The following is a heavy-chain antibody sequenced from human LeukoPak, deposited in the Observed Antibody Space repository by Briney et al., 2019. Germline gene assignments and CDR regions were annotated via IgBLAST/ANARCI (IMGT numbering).Heavy chain of an antibody. Sequence: GGSLRLSCAASGFTFSSYAMSWVRQAPGKGLEWVSAISGSGGSTYYADSVKGRFTISRDNSKNTLYLQMYSLRAEDTAVYYCARLPAAINGYFDPWGQGTLVTVSS. V-gene: IGHV3-23*01. J-gene: IGHJ5*02. D-gene: IGHD2-2*01. CDR1: GFTFSSYA. CDR2: ISGSGGST. CDR3: ARLPAAINGYFDP.